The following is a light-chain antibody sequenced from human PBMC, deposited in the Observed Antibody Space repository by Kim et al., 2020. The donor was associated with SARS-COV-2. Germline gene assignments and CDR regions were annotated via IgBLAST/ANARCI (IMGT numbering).Light chain of an antibody. CDR3: GTWDSSLSGYVV. V-gene: IGLV1-51*01. Sequence: QKVPISCSGSSSNIGNNYVSWYQQLPGTAPKLLIYDNNKRPSGIPDRFSGSKSGTSATLGITGLQTGDEADYYCGTWDSSLSGYVVFGGGTQLTVL. CDR1: SSNIGNNY. J-gene: IGLJ2*01. CDR2: DNN.